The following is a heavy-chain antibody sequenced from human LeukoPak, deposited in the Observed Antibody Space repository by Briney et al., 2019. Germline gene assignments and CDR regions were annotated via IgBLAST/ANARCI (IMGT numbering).Heavy chain of an antibody. CDR3: VRSPYTESYYGDALDI. D-gene: IGHD1-26*01. CDR2: ISGSGSSI. Sequence: GGSLRLSCAASGFTFSIYEMNWVRQAPGKGLEWISYISGSGSSIHYADSVKGRFTISRDNAKNSLFLLMDSLRAEDTSVYYCVRSPYTESYYGDALDIWGQGTMVTVSS. J-gene: IGHJ3*02. CDR1: GFTFSIYE. V-gene: IGHV3-48*03.